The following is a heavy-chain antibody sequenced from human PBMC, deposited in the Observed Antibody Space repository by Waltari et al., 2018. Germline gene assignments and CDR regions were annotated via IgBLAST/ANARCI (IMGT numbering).Heavy chain of an antibody. Sequence: QVQLQQWGAGLLKPSETLSLTCAVYGWSFSGYYWTWIRPPPGKGLVWVGEINNSGSTNYNRSLTSRVNISVDTSKNQFSLKLSAVTAADTAVYYCACDRGGDPHYWYFDLWGRGTLVTVSS. CDR2: INNSGST. CDR1: GWSFSGYY. J-gene: IGHJ2*01. CDR3: ACDRGGDPHYWYFDL. V-gene: IGHV4-34*01. D-gene: IGHD2-21*02.